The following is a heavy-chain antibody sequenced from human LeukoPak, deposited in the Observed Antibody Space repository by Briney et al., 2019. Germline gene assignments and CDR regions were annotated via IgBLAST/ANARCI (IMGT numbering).Heavy chain of an antibody. CDR1: GFTFSSYE. CDR2: ISSSGSTI. V-gene: IGHV3-48*03. D-gene: IGHD3-22*01. CDR3: ARAIVVAADFDY. J-gene: IGHJ4*02. Sequence: GGSLRLSCAASGFTFSSYEMNVVGQAPGKGLEWVSYISSSGSTIYYADSVKGRFTISRDNAKNSLYLQMNGLRAEDTAVYYCARAIVVAADFDYWGQGTLVTVSS.